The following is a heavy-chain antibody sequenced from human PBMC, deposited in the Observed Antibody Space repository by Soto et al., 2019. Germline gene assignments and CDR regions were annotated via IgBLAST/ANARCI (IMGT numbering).Heavy chain of an antibody. CDR1: GYTFTSYG. CDR2: ISAYSGNT. D-gene: IGHD3-22*01. V-gene: IGHV1-8*02. Sequence: ASVKVSCKASGYTFTSYGISWVRQAPGQGLEWMGWISAYSGNTGYAQKFQGRVTMTRNTSISTAYMELSSLRSEDTAVYYCARGDSSGYIPDAFDIWGQGTMVTVSS. J-gene: IGHJ3*02. CDR3: ARGDSSGYIPDAFDI.